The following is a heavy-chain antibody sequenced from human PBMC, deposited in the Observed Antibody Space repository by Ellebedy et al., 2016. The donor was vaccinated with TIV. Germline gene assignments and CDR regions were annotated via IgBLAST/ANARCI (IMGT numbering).Heavy chain of an antibody. D-gene: IGHD3-10*01. Sequence: MPSETLSLTCTVSGGSISSSNYYWGWIRQPPGKGLEWIGSIYYSGSTFYNTSLKSRVTISVDTSKNQFSLKLNSVTAADTAVYYCARDRNMLRGVVAYWGQGTLVTVSS. V-gene: IGHV4-39*07. CDR2: IYYSGST. CDR3: ARDRNMLRGVVAY. J-gene: IGHJ4*02. CDR1: GGSISSSNYY.